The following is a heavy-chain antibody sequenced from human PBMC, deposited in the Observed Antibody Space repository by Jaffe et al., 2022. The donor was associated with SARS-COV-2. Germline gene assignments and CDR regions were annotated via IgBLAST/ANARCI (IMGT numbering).Heavy chain of an antibody. CDR2: IKSKTDGGTT. CDR1: GFTFSNAW. CDR3: TTALIAARDKYYGMGV. V-gene: IGHV3-15*01. D-gene: IGHD6-6*01. Sequence: EVQLVESGGGLVKPGGSLSLSCAASGFTFSNAWMRWVRQGPGKGLEWVGRIKSKTDGGTTDYAAPVKGRFTISRDDSKNTLYLQMNSLKTEDTAVYYCTTALIAARDKYYGMGVWGQGTTVTVSS. J-gene: IGHJ6*02.